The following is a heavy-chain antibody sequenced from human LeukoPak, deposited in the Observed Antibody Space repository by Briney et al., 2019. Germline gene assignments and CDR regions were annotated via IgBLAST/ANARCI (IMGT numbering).Heavy chain of an antibody. D-gene: IGHD4-17*01. CDR3: ARESYGDEHN. Sequence: GASVTVSCMASGYTFNNYYMQWVREAPGQGLEWMGIINPSGGSTSYAQKFQGRVTMTRDTSTSTVYMELSSLRSEDTAAYYCARESYGDEHNWGQGTLVTVSS. CDR2: INPSGGST. V-gene: IGHV1-46*02. CDR1: GYTFNNYY. J-gene: IGHJ4*02.